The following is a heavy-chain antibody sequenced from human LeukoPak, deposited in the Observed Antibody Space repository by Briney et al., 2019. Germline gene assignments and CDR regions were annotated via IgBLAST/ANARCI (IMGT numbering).Heavy chain of an antibody. CDR2: IYRGGST. CDR3: ARDGDSINTYGYGGFFDF. D-gene: IGHD5-18*01. CDR1: RFTFSNYW. J-gene: IGHJ4*02. V-gene: IGHV3-66*01. Sequence: GGSLRLSCAASRFTFSNYWMTWVRQAPGKGLEWVSVIYRGGSTYYADSVKGRFTISRDNSKNTLYLRMNSLRTEDTALYYCARDGDSINTYGYGGFFDFWGQGTLVTVSS.